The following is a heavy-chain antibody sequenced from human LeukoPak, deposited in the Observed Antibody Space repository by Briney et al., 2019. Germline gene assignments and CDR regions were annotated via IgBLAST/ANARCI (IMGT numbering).Heavy chain of an antibody. J-gene: IGHJ4*02. V-gene: IGHV7-4-1*02. Sequence: ASVKVSCKASGHTFTSYAMNWVRQAPGQGLEWMGWINTNTGNPTYAQGFTGRFVFSLDPSVRPAYLQISSLKVEDTAMYYCVREDSSGWYPYYFDYWGQGTLVTVSS. CDR3: VREDSSGWYPYYFDY. CDR2: INTNTGNP. CDR1: GHTFTSYA. D-gene: IGHD6-19*01.